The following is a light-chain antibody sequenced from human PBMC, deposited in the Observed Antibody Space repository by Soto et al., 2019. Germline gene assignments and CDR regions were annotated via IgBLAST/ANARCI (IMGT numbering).Light chain of an antibody. V-gene: IGKV1-5*03. Sequence: DIQVTQSPSTLSASVGDRVTITCRASQSLNDWLAWYQQKPGKAPKRLIYKASGLESGVPSRFSGSGSGTEFTLTISSLQPDDFATYYCQQYNGYPWTFGQGTKVEIK. CDR2: KAS. CDR1: QSLNDW. J-gene: IGKJ1*01. CDR3: QQYNGYPWT.